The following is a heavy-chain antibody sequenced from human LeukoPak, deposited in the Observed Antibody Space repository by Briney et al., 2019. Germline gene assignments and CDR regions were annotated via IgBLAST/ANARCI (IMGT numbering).Heavy chain of an antibody. J-gene: IGHJ6*02. CDR3: ARGDYYYYYGMDV. CDR2: IYYSGST. CDR1: GGSINSYY. Sequence: SETLSLTCTVSGGSINSYYWSWIRQPPGKGLEWIGYIYYSGSTNYNPSLKSRVTISVDTSKNQFSLKLSSVTAADTAVYYCARGDYYYYYGMDVWGQGTTVTVSS. V-gene: IGHV4-59*01.